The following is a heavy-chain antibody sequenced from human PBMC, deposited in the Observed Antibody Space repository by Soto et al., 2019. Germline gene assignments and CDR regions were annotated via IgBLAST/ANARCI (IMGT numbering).Heavy chain of an antibody. Sequence: YASSGGTLIRYYWRGFLQPPGKGLEWIGEINHSGSTNYNPSLKGRVTISVDTSKNQFSLKLSSVTAADTAVYYCARVPWKVLGVIIANRDLHYARGQG. CDR2: INHSGST. J-gene: IGHJ1*01. CDR3: ARVPWKVLGVIIANRDLHYA. CDR1: GGTLIRYY. V-gene: IGHV4-34*01. D-gene: IGHD3-10*01.